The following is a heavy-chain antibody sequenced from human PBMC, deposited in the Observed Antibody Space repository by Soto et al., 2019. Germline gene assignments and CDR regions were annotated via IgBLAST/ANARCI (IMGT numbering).Heavy chain of an antibody. V-gene: IGHV3-11*05. D-gene: IGHD5-12*01. CDR2: ISSSSSYT. J-gene: IGHJ4*02. CDR3: ARAGGSGYDFAWVDY. CDR1: EFTFSDYY. Sequence: QVQLVESGGGLVKPGGSLRLSCAASEFTFSDYYMSWIRQAPGKGLEWVSYISSSSSYTNYADSVKGRFTISRDNAKNSLYLQMNSLRAEDTAVYYCARAGGSGYDFAWVDYWGQGTLVTVSS.